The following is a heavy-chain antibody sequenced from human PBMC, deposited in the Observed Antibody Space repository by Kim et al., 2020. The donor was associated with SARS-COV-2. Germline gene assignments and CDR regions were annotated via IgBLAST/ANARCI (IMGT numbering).Heavy chain of an antibody. J-gene: IGHJ4*02. CDR1: GFDFRNYG. CDR3: AKDRRITMVRGALKGPDN. V-gene: IGHV3-23*01. Sequence: GGSLRLSCAVSGFDFRNYGMTWVRQAPGKGLEWVATISATGGNSYHADSVKGRFTISRDNFGSTLYLEMTSLRVEDTALYYCAKDRRITMVRGALKGPDNGGQGTLVSVSS. D-gene: IGHD3-10*01. CDR2: ISATGGNS.